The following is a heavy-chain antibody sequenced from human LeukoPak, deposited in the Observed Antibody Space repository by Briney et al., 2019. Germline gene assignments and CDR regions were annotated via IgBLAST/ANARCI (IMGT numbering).Heavy chain of an antibody. CDR1: GFTFSTYS. J-gene: IGHJ4*02. CDR3: ASQQMAVAGTGLGY. V-gene: IGHV3-48*01. D-gene: IGHD6-19*01. CDR2: ISTSGTTI. Sequence: GGSLRLSWAASGFTFSTYSMNWVRQAPGRGLEWVSYISTSGTTIYHADSVKGRFTISRDNAKNSLYLQMNGLRAEDTAVYFCASQQMAVAGTGLGYWGQGTLVTVSS.